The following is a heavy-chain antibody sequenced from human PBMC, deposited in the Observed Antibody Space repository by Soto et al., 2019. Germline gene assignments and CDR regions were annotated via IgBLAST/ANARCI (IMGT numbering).Heavy chain of an antibody. CDR2: IDPSDSYT. V-gene: IGHV5-10-1*01. CDR3: ARLEGYCRSTSCYNYYYGLDV. Sequence: GESLKISCNASGYSFSNYWIGWVRQMAGKGLEWMGRIDPSDSYTDYSPSFQGHVTISTDKSIATAFLQWSSLKASDTATYYCARLEGYCRSTSCYNYYYGLDVWGQGTAVTVSS. J-gene: IGHJ6*02. D-gene: IGHD2-2*02. CDR1: GYSFSNYW.